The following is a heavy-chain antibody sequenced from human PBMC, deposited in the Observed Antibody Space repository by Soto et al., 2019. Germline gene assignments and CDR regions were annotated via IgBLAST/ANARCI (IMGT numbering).Heavy chain of an antibody. Sequence: QVQLVQSGAEEKKPGASVKVSCKASGYTFTSYAMHWVRQAPGQRLEWMGWISAGNGNTKYSQKFQGRVTITRDTSASTADMELSSLRSEDTAVYSCARGSRIFAFWSGSLDVWGQGTTVTVSS. J-gene: IGHJ6*02. V-gene: IGHV1-3*05. CDR3: ARGSRIFAFWSGSLDV. CDR2: ISAGNGNT. CDR1: GYTFTSYA. D-gene: IGHD3-3*01.